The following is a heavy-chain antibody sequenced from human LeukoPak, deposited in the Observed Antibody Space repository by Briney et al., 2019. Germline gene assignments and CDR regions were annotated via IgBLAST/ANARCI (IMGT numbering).Heavy chain of an antibody. CDR3: ARDFGYSYGQNKYFDY. V-gene: IGHV1-18*01. CDR2: IITHNGNT. J-gene: IGHJ4*02. Sequence: GASVKVSCKASGYTFTSYGISWVRQAPGQGLEWMGWIITHNGNTNYTQKLQGRVTMTTDTSTTTAYMELRSLRSDDTAVYYCARDFGYSYGQNKYFDYWGQGTLVTVSS. D-gene: IGHD5-18*01. CDR1: GYTFTSYG.